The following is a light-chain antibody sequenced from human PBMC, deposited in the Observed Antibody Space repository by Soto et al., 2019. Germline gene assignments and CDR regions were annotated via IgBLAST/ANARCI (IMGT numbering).Light chain of an antibody. CDR3: RQLYNFSWT. CDR1: QGIRHD. CDR2: AAS. V-gene: IGKV1-6*01. Sequence: AIPMTQSPSSLSASVGDRGTISCRASQGIRHDLAWYQQQPGKAPKRLIFAASNLQSGGPSRFSGSGSGTDFILTIIRRQPEDFLTYYCRQLYNFSWTFGQGTKVDIK. J-gene: IGKJ1*01.